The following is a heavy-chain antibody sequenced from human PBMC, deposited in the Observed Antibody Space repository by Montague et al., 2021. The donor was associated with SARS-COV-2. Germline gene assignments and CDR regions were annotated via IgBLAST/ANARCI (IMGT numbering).Heavy chain of an antibody. Sequence: PALVKPTQTLTLTCTFSGFSLSTSGMCVSWIRRPPGKALEWLARIDWDDDKYYSTSLKTRLTISKDTSKNQVVLTMTNMDPVDTATYYCARDHYDILTGYYNWFDPWGQGTLVTVSS. J-gene: IGHJ5*02. D-gene: IGHD3-9*01. CDR2: IDWDDDK. V-gene: IGHV2-70*11. CDR1: GFSLSTSGMC. CDR3: ARDHYDILTGYYNWFDP.